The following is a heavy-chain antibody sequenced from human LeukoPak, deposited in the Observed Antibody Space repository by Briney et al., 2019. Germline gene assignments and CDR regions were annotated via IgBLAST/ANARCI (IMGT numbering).Heavy chain of an antibody. D-gene: IGHD1-26*01. Sequence: ASVKVSCKASGYTFTSYYMHWERQAPGQGLEWMGIINPSGGSTSYAQKFQGRVTMTRDTSTSTVYMELSSLRSEDAAVYYCARGGSIVGATVIFDYWGQGTLVTVSS. CDR2: INPSGGST. CDR1: GYTFTSYY. CDR3: ARGGSIVGATVIFDY. V-gene: IGHV1-46*01. J-gene: IGHJ4*02.